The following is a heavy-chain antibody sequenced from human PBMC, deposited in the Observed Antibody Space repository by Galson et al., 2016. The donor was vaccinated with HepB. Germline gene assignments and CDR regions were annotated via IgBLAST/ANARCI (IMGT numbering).Heavy chain of an antibody. Sequence: SCKASGYTFADYGLSWVRQAPGQGLEWMGWISGYNGNAHYAQKFQDRVTMTTDTSTSTAYMELRSLRSDDTAVYYCARGPSSTRTFDYWGQGTLVTVSS. J-gene: IGHJ4*02. CDR3: ARGPSSTRTFDY. CDR2: ISGYNGNA. V-gene: IGHV1-18*01. D-gene: IGHD2-2*01. CDR1: GYTFADYG.